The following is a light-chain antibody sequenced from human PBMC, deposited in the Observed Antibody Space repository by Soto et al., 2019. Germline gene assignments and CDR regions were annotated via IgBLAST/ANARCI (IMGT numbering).Light chain of an antibody. CDR3: CSYAGSSTP. CDR2: EVS. Sequence: QSALTQPASVSGSPGQSITISCTGTSSDVGSYNLVSWYQQHPGKAPKLMIYEVSKRPSGVSNRFSGSESGNTASLTISGLQAEDEADYYCCSYAGSSTPFGGGTKLTVL. CDR1: SSDVGSYNL. J-gene: IGLJ2*01. V-gene: IGLV2-23*02.